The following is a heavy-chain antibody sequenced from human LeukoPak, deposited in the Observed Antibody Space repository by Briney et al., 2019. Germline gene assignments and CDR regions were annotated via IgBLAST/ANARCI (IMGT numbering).Heavy chain of an antibody. J-gene: IGHJ4*02. V-gene: IGHV1-24*01. CDR3: ATKRPDTYYDFWSGYFHFDY. Sequence: WASVKVSCKVSGYTLTELSMHWVRQAPGKGLEGMGGFDPEDGETIYAQKFQGRVTMTEDTSTDTAYMELSSLRSEDTAVYYCATKRPDTYYDFWSGYFHFDYWGQGTLVTVSS. D-gene: IGHD3-3*01. CDR1: GYTLTELS. CDR2: FDPEDGET.